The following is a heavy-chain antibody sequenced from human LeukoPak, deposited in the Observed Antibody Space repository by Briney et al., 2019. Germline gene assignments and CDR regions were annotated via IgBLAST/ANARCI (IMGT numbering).Heavy chain of an antibody. D-gene: IGHD6-13*01. CDR2: IRQDGGEK. CDR1: GFTFSSYW. CDR3: ARDGTAAGLYFDL. V-gene: IGHV3-7*01. J-gene: IGHJ4*01. Sequence: PGASLRLSCAVSGFTFSSYWMNWVRQAPGKGLEWVASIRQDGGEKSYVDSVKGRFTISRDNTKNSLYLQINRLRAEDTAVYYCARDGTAAGLYFDLWGQGTLVTVSS.